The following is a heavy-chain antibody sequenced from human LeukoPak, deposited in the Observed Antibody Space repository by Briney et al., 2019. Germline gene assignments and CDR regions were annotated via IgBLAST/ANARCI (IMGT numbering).Heavy chain of an antibody. D-gene: IGHD6-19*01. Sequence: GGSLRLSCAASGFTFSSYSMNWVRQAPGKGLEWVSSISSSSSYIYYADSVKGRFTISRDNAKNSLYLQMNSLRAEDTAVYYCARGCSSGWYFVDYWGQGTLVTVSS. V-gene: IGHV3-21*01. J-gene: IGHJ4*02. CDR2: ISSSSSYI. CDR3: ARGCSSGWYFVDY. CDR1: GFTFSSYS.